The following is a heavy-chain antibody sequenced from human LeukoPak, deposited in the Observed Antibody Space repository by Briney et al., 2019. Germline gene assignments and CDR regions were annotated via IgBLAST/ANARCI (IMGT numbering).Heavy chain of an antibody. Sequence: PSQTLSLTCTVSGCSISSGGYYWSWIRQHPGKGLEWIGYIYYSGSTYYNPSLKSRVTISVDTSKNQFSLKLSSVTAADTAVYYCARVFRGINWFDPWGQGTLVTVSS. CDR2: IYYSGST. V-gene: IGHV4-31*03. CDR1: GCSISSGGYY. J-gene: IGHJ5*02. CDR3: ARVFRGINWFDP.